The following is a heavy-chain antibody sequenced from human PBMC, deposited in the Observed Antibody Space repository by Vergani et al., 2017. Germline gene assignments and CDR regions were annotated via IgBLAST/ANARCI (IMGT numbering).Heavy chain of an antibody. D-gene: IGHD4-11*01. J-gene: IGHJ4*02. CDR2: IWFDGNNK. Sequence: QVQLEESGGGVVQPGRSLRLSCVVSGFIFSSYGMHWVRQAPGKGLEWVAVIWFDGNNKYYADSVKGRFTVSRDNSKNTLFLQMNSLRVEDTAVYYCARDYSDYGVDYWGQGTLVTVSS. CDR1: GFIFSSYG. CDR3: ARDYSDYGVDY. V-gene: IGHV3-33*01.